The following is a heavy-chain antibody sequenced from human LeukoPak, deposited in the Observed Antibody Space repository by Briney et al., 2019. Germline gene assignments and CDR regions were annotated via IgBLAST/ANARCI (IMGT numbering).Heavy chain of an antibody. CDR3: ARDHSSGWFNYYYYMDV. D-gene: IGHD6-19*01. CDR2: INDSGGST. J-gene: IGHJ6*03. Sequence: GGSLRLSCAASGFTFSNYAMSWVRQAPGKGLEWVSAINDSGGSTYYADSVKGRFTITRDNSKNTPYLQMNSLRAEDTAVYYCARDHSSGWFNYYYYMDVWGKGTTVTVSS. CDR1: GFTFSNYA. V-gene: IGHV3-23*01.